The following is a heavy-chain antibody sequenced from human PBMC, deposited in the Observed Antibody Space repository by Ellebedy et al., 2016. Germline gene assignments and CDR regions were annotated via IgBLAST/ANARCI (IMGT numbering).Heavy chain of an antibody. CDR3: ARDRVESGWLHHNFFDP. D-gene: IGHD6-19*01. J-gene: IGHJ5*02. Sequence: SETLSLTCSVSGDSISDFYWTWLRQPPGKGLEWIGYVHSSGNTYYNPSFQSRVTISVDTSKNQFSLSLNSVTAADTAVYYCARDRVESGWLHHNFFDPWGHGTLVTVSS. V-gene: IGHV4-59*01. CDR2: VHSSGNT. CDR1: GDSISDFY.